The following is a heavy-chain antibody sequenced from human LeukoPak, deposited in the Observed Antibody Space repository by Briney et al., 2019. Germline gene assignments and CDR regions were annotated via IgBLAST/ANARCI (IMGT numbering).Heavy chain of an antibody. Sequence: ASVKVSCKASGYTFIEYNMYWVRQAPGQGLEWMGRINPYSGDTYYAQKFQGRVTMTRDTSINTAYMELSRLTSDDTAVYYCARGTGSSWFDPWGQGTLVTVSS. D-gene: IGHD3-10*01. CDR1: GYTFIEYN. CDR2: INPYSGDT. CDR3: ARGTGSSWFDP. V-gene: IGHV1-2*02. J-gene: IGHJ5*02.